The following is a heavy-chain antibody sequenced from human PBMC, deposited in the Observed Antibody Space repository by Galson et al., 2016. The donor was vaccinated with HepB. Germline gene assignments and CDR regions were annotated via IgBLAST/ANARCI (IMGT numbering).Heavy chain of an antibody. D-gene: IGHD2-21*01. CDR2: VYRSGST. Sequence: SETLSLTCTVSSGSISYNYWSWIRQPPGKGLEWVGHVYRSGSTNYNPSLKSRVTITVDTSKNQFSLKLSSVTASDTAVYYYARDYDTIGDCDVRWFDPGSQGTLVTVAA. J-gene: IGHJ5*02. CDR1: SGSISYNY. V-gene: IGHV4-4*08. CDR3: ARDYDTIGDCDVRWFDP.